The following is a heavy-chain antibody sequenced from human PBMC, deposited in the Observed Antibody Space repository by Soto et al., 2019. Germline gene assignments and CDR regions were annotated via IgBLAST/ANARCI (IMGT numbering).Heavy chain of an antibody. CDR1: GFTFSSYA. CDR2: ISGSGGST. V-gene: IGHV3-23*01. D-gene: IGHD2-2*01. Sequence: EVQLLESGGGLVQPGGSLRLSCAASGFTFSSYAMSWVRQAPGKGLEWVSAISGSGGSTYYADSVKGRFTISRDNSKNTLYLQMNSLRAEDTAVYYCAKPYLRETRYCSSTSCYVGVVADYWGQGTLVTVSS. CDR3: AKPYLRETRYCSSTSCYVGVVADY. J-gene: IGHJ4*02.